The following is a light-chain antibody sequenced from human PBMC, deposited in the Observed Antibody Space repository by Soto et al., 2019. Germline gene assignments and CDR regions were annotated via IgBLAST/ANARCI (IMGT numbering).Light chain of an antibody. J-gene: IGKJ2*01. V-gene: IGKV1-5*03. CDR2: KAS. CDR3: QQYSPYT. CDR1: QSISSW. Sequence: DIQMTQSPSTLSASVGDRVTITCRASQSISSWLAWYQQKPGKAPKLLIYKASSLESGVPSRFSGSGSGTEFTLTIRSLQPDDFATYYCQQYSPYTFGQGTKLEIK.